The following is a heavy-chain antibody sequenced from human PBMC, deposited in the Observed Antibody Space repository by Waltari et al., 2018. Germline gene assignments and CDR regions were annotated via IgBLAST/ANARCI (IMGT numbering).Heavy chain of an antibody. D-gene: IGHD6-19*01. J-gene: IGHJ5*01. CDR3: ASEAVAGNWFDS. V-gene: IGHV4-39*01. CDR2: IYYSGST. CDR1: GGPISSSTYY. Sequence: QLQLQESGPGLVKPSETLSLTCTVSGGPISSSTYYWGWIRQPPGKWLEWIGRIYYSGSTYYNPSLKSRVTISVDTSKNQFSLKLSSVTAADTAVYHCASEAVAGNWFDSWGQGTLVTVSS.